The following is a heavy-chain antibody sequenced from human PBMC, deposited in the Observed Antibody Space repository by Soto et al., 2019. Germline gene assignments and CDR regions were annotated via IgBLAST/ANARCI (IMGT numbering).Heavy chain of an antibody. V-gene: IGHV1-2*02. CDR2: INPNSGGT. D-gene: IGHD6-19*01. CDR1: GYTFTSYG. Sequence: ASVKVSCKASGYTFTSYGISWVRQAPGQGLEWMGWINPNSGGTNYAQKFQGRVTITRDTSISTAYMELSRLRSDDTAVYYCARVGAVAGPRGYYGMDVWGQGTTVTVSS. CDR3: ARVGAVAGPRGYYGMDV. J-gene: IGHJ6*02.